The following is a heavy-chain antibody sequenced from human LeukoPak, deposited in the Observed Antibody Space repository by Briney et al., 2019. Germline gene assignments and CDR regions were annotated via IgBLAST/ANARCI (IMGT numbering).Heavy chain of an antibody. D-gene: IGHD3-3*01. CDR1: GFTFSNYW. CDR2: IKQDGSEK. V-gene: IGHV3-7*01. J-gene: IGHJ6*03. Sequence: GGSLRLSCAASGFTFSNYWMTWVRQAPGKGLEWVADIKQDGSEKLYVKSVRGRFTISRDNAKMSLFLQRNSLRAEDTAVYYCARDNGVVHGVYYMDVWGKGTTVTVS. CDR3: ARDNGVVHGVYYMDV.